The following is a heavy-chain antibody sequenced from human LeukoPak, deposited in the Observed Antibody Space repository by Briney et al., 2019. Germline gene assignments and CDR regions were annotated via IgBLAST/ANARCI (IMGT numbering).Heavy chain of an antibody. D-gene: IGHD2-21*02. J-gene: IGHJ6*03. CDR2: IDPSGGST. Sequence: ASVKVSCKASGYTFTSYYMHWVRQAPGQGLEWMGIIDPSGGSTNYAQKFQGRVTMTRDTSTSTVYMELSSLRSEDTAVYYCARDSWACGGDCYVRYYYMDVWGKGTTVTISS. V-gene: IGHV1-46*01. CDR3: ARDSWACGGDCYVRYYYMDV. CDR1: GYTFTSYY.